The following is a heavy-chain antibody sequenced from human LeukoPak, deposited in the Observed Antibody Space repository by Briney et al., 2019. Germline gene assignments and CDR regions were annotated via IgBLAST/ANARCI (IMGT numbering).Heavy chain of an antibody. Sequence: PGXSLRLSCAASGFIFSINEMNWVRQAPGRGLEWISYISSNSLATYYADSVRGRFTISRDNAKNTLFLHMSSLRVEDTAIYYCARGAVAAPFDSWGQGTLVTVSS. CDR1: GFIFSINE. CDR2: ISSNSLAT. D-gene: IGHD6-19*01. CDR3: ARGAVAAPFDS. J-gene: IGHJ4*02. V-gene: IGHV3-48*03.